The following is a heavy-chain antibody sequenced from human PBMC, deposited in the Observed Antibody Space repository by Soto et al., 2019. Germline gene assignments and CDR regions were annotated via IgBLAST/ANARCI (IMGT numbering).Heavy chain of an antibody. CDR2: ISHSGDT. Sequence: QLRLQESGPGLVKPSGTLTLTCTVSGDSITSHDFYWGWIRRPPGQGLEWVGTISHSGDTFYNPPLRSRLHLSLDASKNQFSMRLTSVTAEDAAVYFCARQMRGRIPYFWWLSPLTSWGKGTQLTVSS. J-gene: IGHJ5*02. CDR1: GDSITSHDFY. V-gene: IGHV4-39*01. D-gene: IGHD3-22*01. CDR3: ARQMRGRIPYFWWLSPLTS.